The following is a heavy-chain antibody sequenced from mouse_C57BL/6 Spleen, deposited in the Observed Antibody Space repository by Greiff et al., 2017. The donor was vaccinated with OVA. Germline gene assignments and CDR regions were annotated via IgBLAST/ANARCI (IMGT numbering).Heavy chain of an antibody. J-gene: IGHJ2*01. V-gene: IGHV1-82*01. Sequence: VQLQESGPELVKPGASVKISCKASGYAFSSSWMNWVKQRPGKGLEWIGRIYTGDGDTNYNGKFKGKATLTADKSSSTAYMQLGSLTSEDSAVYDYASYSGCYFDYWGQGTTLTVSS. CDR2: IYTGDGDT. CDR3: ASYSGCYFDY. CDR1: GYAFSSSW. D-gene: IGHD3-1*01.